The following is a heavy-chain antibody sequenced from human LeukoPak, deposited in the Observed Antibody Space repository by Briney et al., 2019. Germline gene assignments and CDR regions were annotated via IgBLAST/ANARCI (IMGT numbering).Heavy chain of an antibody. V-gene: IGHV3-21*01. D-gene: IGHD4-17*01. J-gene: IGHJ4*02. CDR3: AREGLTLPGDPIDY. CDR1: GFTFSRYS. CDR2: ISRSSSYK. Sequence: AGSLRLSCAAYGFTFSRYSINWVRQPPGKGLEWVSSISRSSSYKSYAESVKGRFTISRDNAKNSLYLQMNRLRVEDTAVYYCAREGLTLPGDPIDYWGQGTLLTVSS.